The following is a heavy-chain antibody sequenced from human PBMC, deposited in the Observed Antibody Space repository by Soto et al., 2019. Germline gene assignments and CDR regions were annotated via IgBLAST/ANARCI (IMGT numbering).Heavy chain of an antibody. CDR1: GITFSDCY. V-gene: IGHV3-11*01. Sequence: QVHLVESGGGLVKPGGSLRLSCAASGITFSDCYMNWIRQAPGKGLEWVSYMSSSGNNINYAGSVRGRFTLSRDNAKNSLYLPMTSLRAEATSISYCARVRFGQWGYAMDVWGQGTTVTVSS. J-gene: IGHJ6*02. D-gene: IGHD3-10*01. CDR3: ARVRFGQWGYAMDV. CDR2: MSSSGNNI.